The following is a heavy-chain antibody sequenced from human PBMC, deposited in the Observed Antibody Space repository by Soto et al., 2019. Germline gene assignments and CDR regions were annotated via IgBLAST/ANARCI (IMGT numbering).Heavy chain of an antibody. CDR2: VSKSDYT. CDR3: AREDSIIIPAVAEV. D-gene: IGHD3-10*01. J-gene: IGHJ4*02. V-gene: IGHV3-21*04. CDR1: GFTFTNFG. Sequence: GWSLRLSCEVSGFTFTNFGINLVRQAPGKGLEWVSSVSKSDYTYYSESVKGRFTISRDNAKNSVSLQMNNLRAEDTAVYYCAREDSIIIPAVAEVWGQGTQVTVSS.